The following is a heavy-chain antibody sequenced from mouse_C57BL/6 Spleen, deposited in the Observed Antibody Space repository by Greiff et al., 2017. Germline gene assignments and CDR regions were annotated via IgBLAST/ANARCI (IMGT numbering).Heavy chain of an antibody. CDR1: GYTFTSYW. Sequence: QVQLQQPGAELVMPGSSVKLSCKASGYTFTSYWMDWVKQRPGQGLEWIGNIYPSDSETHYNQKFKDKATLTVDKSSSTAYMQLSSLTSEDSAVYYCARTTTVVAPFAYWGQGTLVTVSA. D-gene: IGHD1-1*01. CDR3: ARTTTVVAPFAY. CDR2: IYPSDSET. V-gene: IGHV1-61*01. J-gene: IGHJ3*01.